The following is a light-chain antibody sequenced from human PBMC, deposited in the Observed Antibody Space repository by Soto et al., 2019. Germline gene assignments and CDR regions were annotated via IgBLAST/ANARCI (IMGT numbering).Light chain of an antibody. Sequence: DVKMTQPPSSVSASIGDRVTITCRASHGIRNDLGWYQQKPGKAPKLLIYAASSLQSGVPSRFSGSGSGTDFTLTISSLQPEDFATYYCQQSYSTPLTFGGGTMV. V-gene: IGKV1-39*01. J-gene: IGKJ4*01. CDR2: AAS. CDR1: HGIRND. CDR3: QQSYSTPLT.